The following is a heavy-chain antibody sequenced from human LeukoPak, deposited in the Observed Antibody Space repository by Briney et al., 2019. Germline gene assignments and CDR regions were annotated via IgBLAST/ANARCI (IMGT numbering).Heavy chain of an antibody. J-gene: IGHJ4*02. D-gene: IGHD1-26*01. CDR3: STGGSFYEGFES. V-gene: IGHV3-15*07. CDR2: ITSKADGGTT. CDR1: GFTFSNAW. Sequence: GGSLRLSCAASGFTFSNAWMNWVRQAPGKGLEWVGRITSKADGGTTDYAAPVKGRFTISRDDSKDTLSLHMNSLKTEDTAVYYCSTGGSFYEGFESWGQGTLVTVSS.